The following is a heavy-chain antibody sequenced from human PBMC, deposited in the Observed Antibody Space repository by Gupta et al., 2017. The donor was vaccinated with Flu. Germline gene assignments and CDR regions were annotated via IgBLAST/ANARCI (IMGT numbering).Heavy chain of an antibody. D-gene: IGHD5-18*01. CDR2: ISGSGSTI. J-gene: IGHJ6*02. CDR3: ARLDTTMVVYYYFGMDV. V-gene: IGHV3-48*03. CDR1: GFTFSNYE. Sequence: EVQLVESGGGLVQPGGSLRLSCTTSGFTFSNYEMNWVRQAPGKGLEWVSYISGSGSTIYYADSVKGRFTISRDNAKNFLYLQMNSLRAEDTPLYYCARLDTTMVVYYYFGMDVWGQGTTVTVSS.